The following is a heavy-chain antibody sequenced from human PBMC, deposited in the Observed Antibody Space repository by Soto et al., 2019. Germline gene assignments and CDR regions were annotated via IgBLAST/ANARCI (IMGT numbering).Heavy chain of an antibody. Sequence: ASVKVSCKASGYTFTSYYMHWVRQAPGQGLEWMGIINPSGGSTSYAQKFQGRVTMTRDTSTSTVYMKQSSLRSEDTAVYYFARGAYYYDSSGYYFFFDYWGQGTLVTVSS. D-gene: IGHD3-22*01. CDR3: ARGAYYYDSSGYYFFFDY. CDR1: GYTFTSYY. V-gene: IGHV1-46*03. CDR2: INPSGGST. J-gene: IGHJ4*02.